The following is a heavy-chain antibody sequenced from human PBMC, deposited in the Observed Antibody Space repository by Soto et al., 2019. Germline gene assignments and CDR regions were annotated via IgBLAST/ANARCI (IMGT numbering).Heavy chain of an antibody. D-gene: IGHD5-12*01. V-gene: IGHV3-23*01. J-gene: IGHJ4*02. CDR1: GFIFSNYA. Sequence: EVQLLESGGGFVQPRGSLRLSCAASGFIFSNYAMTWVRQAPGEGLEWVSGITSTGSSTYYADSVKGRFTISRDNSKNTLFLQINSLRAVDTAVYYCAKGAEGYVVSSLDFWGQGTLVSVSS. CDR2: ITSTGSST. CDR3: AKGAEGYVVSSLDF.